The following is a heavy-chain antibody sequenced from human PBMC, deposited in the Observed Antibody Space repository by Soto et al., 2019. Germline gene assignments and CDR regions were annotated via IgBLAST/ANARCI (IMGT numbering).Heavy chain of an antibody. Sequence: QVQLQESGPGLVKPSETLSLTCTVSGDSVSSGSYYWSWIRQPPGKALEWIAYIHYTGNTNYNPSLKSRVTLSRDTSKKQFSLKLTSVTAAGTAVYYLARSGAGSGLLGGQGTLVTVSS. J-gene: IGHJ4*02. CDR3: ARSGAGSGLL. CDR2: IHYTGNT. D-gene: IGHD6-19*01. CDR1: GDSVSSGSYY. V-gene: IGHV4-61*01.